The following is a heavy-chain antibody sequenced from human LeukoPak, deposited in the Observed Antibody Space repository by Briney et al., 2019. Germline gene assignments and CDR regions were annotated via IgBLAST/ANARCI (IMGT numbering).Heavy chain of an antibody. CDR2: IRYDGSNK. J-gene: IGHJ4*02. Sequence: GGSLRLSCAASGFTFSSYGMYWVRQAPGKGLEWVAFIRYDGSNKYYADSVKGRFTISRDNSKNTLYLQMNSLRAEDTAVYYCAKTGNRYCSSTRCSNFDYWGQGTLVTVSS. CDR3: AKTGNRYCSSTRCSNFDY. CDR1: GFTFSSYG. D-gene: IGHD2-2*01. V-gene: IGHV3-30*02.